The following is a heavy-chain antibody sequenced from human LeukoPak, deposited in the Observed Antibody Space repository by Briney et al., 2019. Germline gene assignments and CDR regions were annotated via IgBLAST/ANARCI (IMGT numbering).Heavy chain of an antibody. D-gene: IGHD3-3*01. V-gene: IGHV3-30*01. CDR1: GFTFSSYA. J-gene: IGHJ6*04. CDR2: ISYDGSNK. Sequence: GGSLRLSCAASGFTFSSYAMYWVRQAPGKGLEWVAVISYDGSNKYYADSVKGRFTISRDNSKKTLYLQMNSLRAEDTAVYYCARDRGPMYYDFWSGYYNSYYYYDMDFWGKGTMVTVSS. CDR3: ARDRGPMYYDFWSGYYNSYYYYDMDF.